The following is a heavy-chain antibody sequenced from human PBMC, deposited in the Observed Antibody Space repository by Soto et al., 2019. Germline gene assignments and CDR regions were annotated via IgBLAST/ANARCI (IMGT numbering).Heavy chain of an antibody. CDR2: IFHDGNNK. J-gene: IGHJ4*02. Sequence: QVQLVESGGGVVQPGRSLRLSCAASGFTFSAYAMHWVRQAPGKGLEWVAIIFHDGNNKFYADSVKGRFTVSRDNSKNTLFLQLDSLSAEDTAVYYCAKEVIVPRLSYFDSWGQGTLVTVSS. CDR3: AKEVIVPRLSYFDS. CDR1: GFTFSAYA. V-gene: IGHV3-30*18. D-gene: IGHD2-21*01.